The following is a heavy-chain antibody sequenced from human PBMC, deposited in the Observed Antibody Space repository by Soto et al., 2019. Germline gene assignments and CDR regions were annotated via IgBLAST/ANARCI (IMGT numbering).Heavy chain of an antibody. D-gene: IGHD6-13*01. J-gene: IGHJ6*03. CDR2: ISGNGGRA. CDR3: VKSGSRWSYHYYNLDV. V-gene: IGHV3-23*01. CDR1: VFTFSSYA. Sequence: PGGSLRLSCTASVFTFSSYAMSWVRQAPGKRLEWVSAISGNGGRAYYADSMKGRFTISRDNSLYLQMNSLRAEYTVVYYFVKSGSRWSYHYYNLDVWGKGTTVTVYS.